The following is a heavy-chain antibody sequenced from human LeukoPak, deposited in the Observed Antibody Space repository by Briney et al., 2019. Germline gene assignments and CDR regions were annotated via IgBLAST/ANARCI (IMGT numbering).Heavy chain of an antibody. CDR3: ARDVESPYYFDY. CDR1: GYTFTSYY. CDR2: INPNSGGT. V-gene: IGHV1-2*02. Sequence: ASVKVSCKASGYTFTSYYMHWVRQAPGQGLEWMGWINPNSGGTNYAQKFQGRVTMTRNTSISTAYMELSSLRSEDTAVYYCARDVESPYYFDYWGQGTLVTVSS. D-gene: IGHD2-15*01. J-gene: IGHJ4*02.